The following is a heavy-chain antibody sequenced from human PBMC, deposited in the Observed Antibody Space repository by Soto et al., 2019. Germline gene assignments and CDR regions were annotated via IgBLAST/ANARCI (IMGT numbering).Heavy chain of an antibody. V-gene: IGHV4-39*01. CDR3: RRSSRYSTDV. J-gene: IGHJ6*02. Sequence: QLQLQESGPGLVKPSETLSLTCTVSGGSISSSSYWGWIRQPPGKGLEWSGSIYSIGSTYYNPSLKSRVTISVDTSKNQFSLTLSSVTAADTAVYYCRRSSRYSTDVWGQGTTVTVSS. CDR1: GGSISSSSY. D-gene: IGHD6-13*01. CDR2: IYSIGST.